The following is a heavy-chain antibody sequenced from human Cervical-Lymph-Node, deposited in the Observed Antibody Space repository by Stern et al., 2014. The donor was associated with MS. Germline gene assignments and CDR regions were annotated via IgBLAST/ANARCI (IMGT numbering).Heavy chain of an antibody. V-gene: IGHV3-30*03. CDR2: MSFVGGNK. CDR1: GFSLSNSG. J-gene: IGHJ6*02. CDR3: MGVGDAMHV. Sequence: VQMVESGGGVVQPGRSLTLFCAASGFSLSNSGMHWVRQAPGKGLEWVAVMSFVGGNKKYGDSVKGRFSISRDMANNTLFLQMNSLRPEDTAVYYCMGVGDAMHVWGQGTTVIVSS.